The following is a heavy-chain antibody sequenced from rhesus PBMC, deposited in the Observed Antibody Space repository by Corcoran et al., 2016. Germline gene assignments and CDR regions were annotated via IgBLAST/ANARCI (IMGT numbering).Heavy chain of an antibody. J-gene: IGHJ1*01. Sequence: QVKLQQWGEGLVKPSETLSLTCDVYGGSINGYYSWSWIRQAPGKGLEGIGNIDGNSASTNYNPSLKNRVTISKDTSKNQFSLKLSSVTAADTAVYYCARDAYENRVTTGEYFEFWGQGALVTVSS. CDR2: IDGNSAST. V-gene: IGHV4-73*01. CDR1: GGSINGYYS. D-gene: IGHD4-23*01. CDR3: ARDAYENRVTTGEYFEF.